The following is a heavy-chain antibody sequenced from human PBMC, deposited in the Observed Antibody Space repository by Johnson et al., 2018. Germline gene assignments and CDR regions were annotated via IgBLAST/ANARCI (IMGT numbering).Heavy chain of an antibody. Sequence: QLVESGGGVVQPGRSLRLSCAASGFTFSSYGMHWVRQAPGKGLEWVAVIWYDGTTKYYADSVKGRFTISRDNSKNTLYLQMNSLRAEDTAVYYCAKGRLRYFDWGDFFDIWGQGTMVTVSS. CDR1: GFTFSSYG. CDR2: IWYDGTTK. CDR3: AKGRLRYFDWGDFFDI. J-gene: IGHJ3*02. D-gene: IGHD3-9*01. V-gene: IGHV3-33*06.